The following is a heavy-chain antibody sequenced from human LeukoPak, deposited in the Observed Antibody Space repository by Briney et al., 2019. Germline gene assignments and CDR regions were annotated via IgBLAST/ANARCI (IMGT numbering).Heavy chain of an antibody. CDR2: ISAYNGNT. J-gene: IGHJ4*02. Sequence: ASVKVSCKASNYTFNSYGISWVRQVPGQGLEWMGWISAYNGNTKYAQKFQGRVTMTTDTSTNTAYMELRSLRSDDTAMYYCARASLRWLQVGSFDYWGQGTLVTVSS. V-gene: IGHV1-18*01. CDR1: NYTFNSYG. D-gene: IGHD5-24*01. CDR3: ARASLRWLQVGSFDY.